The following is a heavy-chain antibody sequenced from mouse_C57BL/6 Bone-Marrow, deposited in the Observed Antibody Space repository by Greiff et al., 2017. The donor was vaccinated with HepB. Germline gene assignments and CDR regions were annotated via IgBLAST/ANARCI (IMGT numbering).Heavy chain of an antibody. V-gene: IGHV6-3*01. CDR2: IRLKSDNYAT. D-gene: IGHD2-2*01. Sequence: EVKLVESGGGLAQPGGSMKLSCVASGFTFSNYWMNWVRQSPEKGLEWVAQIRLKSDNYATHYAESVKGRFTISRDDSKSSVYLQMNNLRAEDTGIYYCTEGPPSYYGYDGYWGQGTTLTVSS. J-gene: IGHJ2*01. CDR3: TEGPPSYYGYDGY. CDR1: GFTFSNYW.